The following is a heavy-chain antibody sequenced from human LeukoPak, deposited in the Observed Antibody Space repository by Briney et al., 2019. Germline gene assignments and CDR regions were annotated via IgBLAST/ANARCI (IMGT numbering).Heavy chain of an antibody. Sequence: SETLSLTCAVYGGSFSGYYWSWIRQPPGKGLEWIGEINHSGSTNYNPSLKSRVTISVDTSKNQFSLKLSSVTAADTAVYYCARHVGYCSGGSCYPSNYYYGMDVWGQGTTVTVSS. V-gene: IGHV4-34*01. CDR2: INHSGST. CDR1: GGSFSGYY. D-gene: IGHD2-15*01. CDR3: ARHVGYCSGGSCYPSNYYYGMDV. J-gene: IGHJ6*02.